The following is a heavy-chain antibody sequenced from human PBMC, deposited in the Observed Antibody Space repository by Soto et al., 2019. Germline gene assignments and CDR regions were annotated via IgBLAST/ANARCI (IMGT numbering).Heavy chain of an antibody. Sequence: LRLSCAASGFTFSSYAMSWVRQAPGKGLEWVSAISGSGGSTYYADSVKGRFTISRDNSKNTLYLQMNSLRAEDTAVYYCAKDPFDSYPNVYYFDYWGQGTLVTVSS. CDR2: ISGSGGST. J-gene: IGHJ4*02. D-gene: IGHD1-26*01. CDR3: AKDPFDSYPNVYYFDY. CDR1: GFTFSSYA. V-gene: IGHV3-23*01.